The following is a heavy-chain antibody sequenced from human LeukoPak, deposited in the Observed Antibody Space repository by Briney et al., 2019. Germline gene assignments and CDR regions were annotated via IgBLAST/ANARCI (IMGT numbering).Heavy chain of an antibody. CDR2: IKQDGSEK. CDR1: GFTFSSYW. Sequence: GGSLRLSCAASGFTFSSYWMSWVRQAPGKGLEWVANIKQDGSEKYYVDSVKGRFTISRDNAKNSLYLQMNSLRAEDTAVYYCARGHSGSGTYYYWFDPWGQGTLVTVSS. J-gene: IGHJ5*02. CDR3: ARGHSGSGTYYYWFDP. D-gene: IGHD3-10*01. V-gene: IGHV3-7*03.